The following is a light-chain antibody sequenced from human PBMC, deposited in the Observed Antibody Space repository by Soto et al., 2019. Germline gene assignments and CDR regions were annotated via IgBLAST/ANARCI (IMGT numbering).Light chain of an antibody. CDR2: GAS. V-gene: IGKV3-20*01. Sequence: EIVLTQSPGTLSLSPGERATLSCRASQSVISTYLAWYQQKPGQAPRLLIYGASSRATGIPVRFSGSGSGTDFTLTISRLEPEDFAVYYCQQYGSSLFTFGRGTNVDIK. J-gene: IGKJ3*01. CDR3: QQYGSSLFT. CDR1: QSVISTY.